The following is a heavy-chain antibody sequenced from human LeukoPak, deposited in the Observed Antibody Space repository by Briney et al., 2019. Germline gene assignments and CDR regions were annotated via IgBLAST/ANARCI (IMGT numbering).Heavy chain of an antibody. Sequence: GGSLRLSCAASGFTFSVYWIYWVRQAPGKGLVWVSRVSGDGNRSTYADSVKGRFTISRDNAENTVYLQMNSLRAEDTAVYYCARTYCGGDCYGYFQHWGQGTLVTVSS. J-gene: IGHJ1*01. CDR1: GFTFSVYW. V-gene: IGHV3-74*01. D-gene: IGHD2-21*02. CDR3: ARTYCGGDCYGYFQH. CDR2: VSGDGNRS.